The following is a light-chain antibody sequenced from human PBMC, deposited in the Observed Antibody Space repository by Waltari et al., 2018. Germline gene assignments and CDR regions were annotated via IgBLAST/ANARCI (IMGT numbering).Light chain of an antibody. J-gene: IGKJ1*01. CDR3: QQYGRLPWT. V-gene: IGKV3-20*01. CDR1: QSVSSSY. CDR2: GAS. Sequence: EIVLTQSPGTLSLSPGERATLSCRASQSVSSSYLAWYQQKPGQAPRLLIHGASSRATGIPDRFSGSGSGTDFTLTISRLEPEDFAVYYCQQYGRLPWTFGQGTKVEIK.